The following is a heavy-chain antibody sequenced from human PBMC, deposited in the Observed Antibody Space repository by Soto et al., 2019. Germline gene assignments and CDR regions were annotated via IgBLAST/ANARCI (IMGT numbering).Heavy chain of an antibody. J-gene: IGHJ6*02. CDR3: ARAPVVPAAIYYYYYGMDV. D-gene: IGHD2-2*01. V-gene: IGHV1-69*02. CDR2: IIPILGIA. Sequence: GASVKVSCKASGGTFSSYTISWVRQAPGQGLEWMGRIIPILGIANYAQKFQGRVTITADKSTSTAYMELSSLRSEDTAVYYCARAPVVPAAIYYYYYGMDVWGQGTTVTVSS. CDR1: GGTFSSYT.